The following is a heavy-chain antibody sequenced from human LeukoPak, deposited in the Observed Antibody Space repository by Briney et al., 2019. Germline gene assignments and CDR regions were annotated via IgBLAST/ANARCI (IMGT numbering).Heavy chain of an antibody. CDR2: IYYSGST. CDR1: GDSISSGGYS. J-gene: IGHJ3*02. D-gene: IGHD4-17*01. CDR3: ARAIYDYGDQGAFDI. Sequence: SETLSLTCAVSGDSISSGGYSWSWIRQPPGKGLEWIGYIYYSGSTNYNPSLKSRVTISVDTSKNQFSLKLSSVTAADTAVYYCARAIYDYGDQGAFDIWGQGTMVTVSS. V-gene: IGHV4-61*08.